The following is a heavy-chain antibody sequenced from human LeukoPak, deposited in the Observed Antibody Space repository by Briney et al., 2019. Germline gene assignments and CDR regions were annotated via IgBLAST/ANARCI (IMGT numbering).Heavy chain of an antibody. CDR1: GYTFTGYY. J-gene: IGHJ5*02. CDR2: INPSSGGT. V-gene: IGHV1-2*02. D-gene: IGHD2-2*01. CDR3: ARGGTRGHSYNWFDP. Sequence: ASVKVSCKASGYTFTGYYMHWVRQAPGQGLEWMGWINPSSGGTNYAQKFQGRVTMTRDTSISTAYMELSRLRSDDTAVYYCARGGTRGHSYNWFDPWGQGTLVTVSS.